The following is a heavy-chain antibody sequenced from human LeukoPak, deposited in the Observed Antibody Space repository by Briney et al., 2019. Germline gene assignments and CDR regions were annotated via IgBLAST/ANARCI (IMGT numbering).Heavy chain of an antibody. J-gene: IGHJ4*02. D-gene: IGHD3-22*01. CDR1: GYTFTSYA. V-gene: IGHV1-3*03. CDR2: INAGNGNT. Sequence: GASVKVSCKASGYTFTSYAMHWVRQAPGQRLEWMGWINAGNGNTKYSQEFQGRVTITRDTSASTAYMELSSLRSEDMAVYYCARGNYYYDSSGYLDYWGQGTLVTVSS. CDR3: ARGNYYYDSSGYLDY.